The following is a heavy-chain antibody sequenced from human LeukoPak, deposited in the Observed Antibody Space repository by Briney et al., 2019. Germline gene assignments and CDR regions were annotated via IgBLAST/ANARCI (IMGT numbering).Heavy chain of an antibody. J-gene: IGHJ4*02. Sequence: GGSLRLSCAASGFSFSTYAMRWVRQDPGKGLEWVSAIRGSGGNTYYADSVKGRFTISRDNSKDTLYLQMNSLRVEDMAVYYCAKGPLIEVAGTTWDYWGQGTLVTVSS. V-gene: IGHV3-23*01. CDR1: GFSFSTYA. D-gene: IGHD6-19*01. CDR3: AKGPLIEVAGTTWDY. CDR2: IRGSGGNT.